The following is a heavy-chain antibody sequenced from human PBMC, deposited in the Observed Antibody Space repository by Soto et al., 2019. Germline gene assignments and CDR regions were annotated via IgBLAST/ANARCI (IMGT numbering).Heavy chain of an antibody. D-gene: IGHD3-3*01. CDR2: IYSGGST. CDR3: ARDFYPPLRCLDQQDAFDN. Sequence: EVQLVESGGGLVQPGGSLRLSCAASGFTVSSNYMSWVRQAPGKGLEWVSVIYSGGSTYYADSVKGRFTISRDTAKNTLYLKMNSLRAEDTAVYYCARDFYPPLRCLDQQDAFDNWGQGTMVTVSS. CDR1: GFTVSSNY. J-gene: IGHJ3*02. V-gene: IGHV3-66*01.